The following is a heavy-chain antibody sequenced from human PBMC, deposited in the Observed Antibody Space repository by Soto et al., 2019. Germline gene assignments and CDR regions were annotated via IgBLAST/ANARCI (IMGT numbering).Heavy chain of an antibody. CDR2: MHRGGTT. CDR3: ARVNTTLVDHFDC. Sequence: GGSLILSCVVSGFSVSATSIFWVRQATGKGLEWVSLMHRGGTTDNADSVMGRFTTSRDKSKNTLYLHMNGLRVEDTAVYYCARVNTTLVDHFDCWGQGTLVTVSS. D-gene: IGHD5-18*01. V-gene: IGHV3-53*01. J-gene: IGHJ4*02. CDR1: GFSVSATS.